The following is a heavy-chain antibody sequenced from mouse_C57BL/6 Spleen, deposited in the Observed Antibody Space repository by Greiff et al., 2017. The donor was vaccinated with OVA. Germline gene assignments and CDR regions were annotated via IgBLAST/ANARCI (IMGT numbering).Heavy chain of an antibody. CDR3: ARSVTTIVATERYFDV. D-gene: IGHD1-1*01. J-gene: IGHJ1*03. CDR1: GYTFTNYW. CDR2: IYPGGGYT. Sequence: QVQLQQSGAEQVRPGTSVKMSCKASGYTFTNYWIGWAKQRPGHGLEWIGDIYPGGGYTNYNEKFKGKATLTADKSSSTAYMQFSSLTSEDSAIYYCARSVTTIVATERYFDVWGTGTTVTVSS. V-gene: IGHV1-63*01.